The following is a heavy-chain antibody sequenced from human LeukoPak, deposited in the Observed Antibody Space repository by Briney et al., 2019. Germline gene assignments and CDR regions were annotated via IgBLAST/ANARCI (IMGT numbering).Heavy chain of an antibody. CDR3: AKDDSAAGEGWFDP. Sequence: GGSLRLSCAASGFTFSSYAMSWVRQAPGKGLEWVSAISGSGGSTYYADSVKGRFTISRDNSKDTLYLQMNSLRAEDTAVYYCAKDDSAAGEGWFDPWGQGTLVTVSS. J-gene: IGHJ5*02. CDR1: GFTFSSYA. D-gene: IGHD6-13*01. V-gene: IGHV3-23*01. CDR2: ISGSGGST.